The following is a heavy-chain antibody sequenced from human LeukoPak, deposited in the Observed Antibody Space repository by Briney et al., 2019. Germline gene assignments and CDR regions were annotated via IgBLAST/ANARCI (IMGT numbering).Heavy chain of an antibody. CDR1: GFTFSSYS. CDR2: ISGSSSYI. J-gene: IGHJ4*02. Sequence: GGSLRLSCAASGFTFSSYSMNWVRQAPGKGLEWVSHISGSSSYIYYADSVKGRFTISRDNAKNSLYLQMNSLRAEDTAVYYCARGEYGSGSYHIDYWGQGTLVTVSS. D-gene: IGHD3-10*01. V-gene: IGHV3-21*01. CDR3: ARGEYGSGSYHIDY.